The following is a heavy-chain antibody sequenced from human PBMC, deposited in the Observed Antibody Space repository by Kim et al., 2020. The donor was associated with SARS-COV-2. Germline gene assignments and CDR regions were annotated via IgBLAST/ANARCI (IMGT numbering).Heavy chain of an antibody. Sequence: GGSLRLSCAASGFTFSSFAMTWVRQAPGKGLEWVSSINNSGGSTYYADSVKGRFTISRDNSKNTLYLQMNSLRVEDTAVYYCAKGWLLPDYWGQGTLVTVSS. D-gene: IGHD2-21*01. V-gene: IGHV3-23*01. J-gene: IGHJ4*02. CDR2: INNSGGST. CDR1: GFTFSSFA. CDR3: AKGWLLPDY.